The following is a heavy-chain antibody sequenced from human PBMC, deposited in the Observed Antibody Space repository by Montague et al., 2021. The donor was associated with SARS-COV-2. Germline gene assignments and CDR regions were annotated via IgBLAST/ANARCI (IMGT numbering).Heavy chain of an antibody. D-gene: IGHD5-12*01. CDR3: ARRGDNCGYDLFDFVY. CDR2: INRDGSST. J-gene: IGHJ4*02. V-gene: IGHV3-74*01. CDR1: GFDFSNYW. Sequence: SLRLSCAASGFDFSNYWMNWVRQAPGEGLVWVSHINRDGSSTNYEESVKGRFTISRDNAKNTLYLQMNSLRAEDTAVYYCARRGDNCGYDLFDFVYWGQGTLATVSS.